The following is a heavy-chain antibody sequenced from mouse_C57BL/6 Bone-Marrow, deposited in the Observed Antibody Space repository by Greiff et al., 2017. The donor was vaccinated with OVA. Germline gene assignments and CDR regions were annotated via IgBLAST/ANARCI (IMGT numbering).Heavy chain of an antibody. D-gene: IGHD2-3*01. J-gene: IGHJ3*01. CDR1: GFTFSSYG. CDR3: ARHDVY. V-gene: IGHV5-6*01. CDR2: ISSGGSYT. Sequence: SGGDLVKPGGSLKLSCAASGFTFSSYGMSWVRQTPDKRLEWVATISSGGSYTYYPDSVKGRFTISRDNAKNTLYLQMSSLKSEDTAMYYCARHDVYWGQGTLVTVSA.